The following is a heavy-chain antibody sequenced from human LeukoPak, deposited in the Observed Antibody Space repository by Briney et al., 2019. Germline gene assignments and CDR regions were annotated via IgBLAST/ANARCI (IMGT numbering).Heavy chain of an antibody. D-gene: IGHD6-13*01. CDR3: AKLVRRSIEYSSSWYTCYFDY. CDR1: GFTFSSYA. CDR2: ISGSGGST. Sequence: GGSLRLSCAASGFTFSSYAMSWVRQAPGKGLEWVSAISGSGGSTYYADSVKGRFTISRDNSKNTLYLQMNSLRAEDTAVYYCAKLVRRSIEYSSSWYTCYFDYWGQGTLVTVSS. J-gene: IGHJ4*02. V-gene: IGHV3-23*01.